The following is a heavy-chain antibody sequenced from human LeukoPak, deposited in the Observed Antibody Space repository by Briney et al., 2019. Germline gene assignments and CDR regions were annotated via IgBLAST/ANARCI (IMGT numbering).Heavy chain of an antibody. Sequence: SETLSLTCAVYGGSFSGYYWSWIRQPPGKGLECIGEINHSGSTNYNPSLKSRVTISVDTSKNQFSLKLSSVTAADTAVYYCARRIEGEQQLVNPYVFDYWGQGTLVTVSS. CDR3: ARRIEGEQQLVNPYVFDY. V-gene: IGHV4-34*01. CDR1: GGSFSGYY. CDR2: INHSGST. J-gene: IGHJ4*02. D-gene: IGHD6-13*01.